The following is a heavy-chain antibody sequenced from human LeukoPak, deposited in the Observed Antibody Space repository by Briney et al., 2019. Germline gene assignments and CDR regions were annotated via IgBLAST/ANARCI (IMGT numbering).Heavy chain of an antibody. CDR1: GFTFSNYW. V-gene: IGHV3-74*01. J-gene: IGHJ4*02. D-gene: IGHD6-19*01. CDR2: INSDGSTT. Sequence: GGSLRLSCAASGFTFSNYWMHWVRQAPGKGLVWVSRINSDGSTTTYADSVKGRFTISRDNAKNRLYLQMNSLRAEDTAVYYCAKETNQAVAGALDYWGQGTLVTVSS. CDR3: AKETNQAVAGALDY.